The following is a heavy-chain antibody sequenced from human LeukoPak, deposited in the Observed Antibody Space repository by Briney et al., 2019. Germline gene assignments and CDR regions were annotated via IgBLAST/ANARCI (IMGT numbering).Heavy chain of an antibody. J-gene: IGHJ5*02. CDR2: IHYSGRP. Sequence: SETLSLTCTVSGGSISGHYWTWIRQPPGKGLEWIGQIHYSGRPDYNPSLKSRVTISVDTSKNQFSLKLSSVTAADTAVYYCARQGYDILTGYYGTNWFDPWGQGTLVTVSS. V-gene: IGHV4-59*08. D-gene: IGHD3-9*01. CDR3: ARQGYDILTGYYGTNWFDP. CDR1: GGSISGHY.